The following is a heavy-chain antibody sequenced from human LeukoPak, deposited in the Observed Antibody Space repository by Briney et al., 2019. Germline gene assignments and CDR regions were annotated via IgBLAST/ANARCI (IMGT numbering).Heavy chain of an antibody. CDR1: AFTFSSYS. D-gene: IGHD6-19*01. V-gene: IGHV3-48*01. J-gene: IGHJ4*02. Sequence: GGSLRLFCAASAFTFSSYSMNWVRQAPGNGLEWVSYISSSSSTIYYADSVKGRFTISRDNAKNSLYLQMNSLRAEDTAVYYCASGYYSGWYIPYDWGQGTPVTAAS. CDR2: ISSSSSTI. CDR3: ASGYYSGWYIPYD.